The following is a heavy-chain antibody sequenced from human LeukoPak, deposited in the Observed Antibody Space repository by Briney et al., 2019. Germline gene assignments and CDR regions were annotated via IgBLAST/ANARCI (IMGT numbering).Heavy chain of an antibody. CDR2: TYYRSKWYN. D-gene: IGHD3-22*01. CDR1: GDSVSSKSAA. CDR3: ARGGLGITTIVVDREFDL. V-gene: IGHV6-1*01. Sequence: SQTLPLTCAISGDSVSSKSAAWNWTRQSPSRGLEWLGRTYYRSKWYNDYAVSVKSRITINPDTSKNQLSLQLNSVTPEDTAVYYCARGGLGITTIVVDREFDLWGRGTLVTVSS. J-gene: IGHJ2*01.